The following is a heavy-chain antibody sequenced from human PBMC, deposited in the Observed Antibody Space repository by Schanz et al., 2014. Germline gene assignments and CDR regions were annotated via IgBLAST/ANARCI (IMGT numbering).Heavy chain of an antibody. CDR2: VSRSTPDI. Sequence: EVQLLESGGGLVQPGGSLRLSCLASGFAFSSYGMNWLRQAPGKGLEWVSYVSRSTPDIYYADSVKGRFTMSRDNAKNSVFLQMNSLRAEDTAVYYCVRDSFFAFDYWAQGTLVTVSS. J-gene: IGHJ4*02. CDR1: GFAFSSYG. CDR3: VRDSFFAFDY. D-gene: IGHD3-3*01. V-gene: IGHV3-48*01.